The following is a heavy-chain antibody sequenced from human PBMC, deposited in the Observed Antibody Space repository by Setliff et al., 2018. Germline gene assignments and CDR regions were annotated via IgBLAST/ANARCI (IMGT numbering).Heavy chain of an antibody. J-gene: IGHJ4*02. Sequence: LSLACAVSGYSIRSAYYWGWIRQPPGKGLEWIGSIHSGTTYYNPSLKSRVTISVDTSKNQFSLRLSSVTAADTAVYYCARVGDHQTYSSGWYLDYWGQGTLVTVSS. D-gene: IGHD6-19*01. V-gene: IGHV4-38-2*01. CDR1: GYSIRSAYY. CDR2: IHSGTT. CDR3: ARVGDHQTYSSGWYLDY.